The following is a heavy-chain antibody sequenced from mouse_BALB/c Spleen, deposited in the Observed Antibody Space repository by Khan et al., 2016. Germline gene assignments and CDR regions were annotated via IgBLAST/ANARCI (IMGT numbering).Heavy chain of an antibody. J-gene: IGHJ1*01. Sequence: EVELVESGGGLVQPGGSLRLSCATSGFTFTDYYMSWVRQPPGKALEWLGFIRKKSKGSTSEYSAAVKGRFTISRDNSPSILYLQMNTLRAEDSATDYWARDVTYGSIPYWYFDVWGAGTTVTVSS. CDR1: GFTFTDYY. D-gene: IGHD1-1*01. CDR3: ARDVTYGSIPYWYFDV. V-gene: IGHV7-3*02. CDR2: IRKKSKGSTS.